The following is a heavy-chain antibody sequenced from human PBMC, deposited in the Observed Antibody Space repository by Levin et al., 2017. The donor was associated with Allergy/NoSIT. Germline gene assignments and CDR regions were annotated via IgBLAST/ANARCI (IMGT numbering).Heavy chain of an antibody. J-gene: IGHJ6*02. CDR3: ARLAAAARFRYSYYGMDV. Sequence: NSSETLSLTCAVSGGSFSGYYWNWIRQPPGKGLEWIGEINHSGSTNYNPSLKSRVTISVDTSKNQFSLKLSSVTAADTAVYYCARLAAAARFRYSYYGMDVWGQGTTVTVSS. CDR1: GGSFSGYY. CDR2: INHSGST. V-gene: IGHV4-34*01. D-gene: IGHD6-6*01.